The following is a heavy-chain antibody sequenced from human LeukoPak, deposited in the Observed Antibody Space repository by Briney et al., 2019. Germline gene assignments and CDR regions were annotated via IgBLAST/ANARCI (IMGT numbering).Heavy chain of an antibody. D-gene: IGHD3-10*01. Sequence: GGSLRLSCAASGFTFSSYALHWVRQAPGKGLEWVAVISYDGSNKYYADSVKGRFTISRDNSQSALYLQMNSLRPEDTAVYYCATPGSGTFYSVPNFDYWGQGTLVTVSS. CDR3: ATPGSGTFYSVPNFDY. CDR1: GFTFSSYA. CDR2: ISYDGSNK. J-gene: IGHJ4*02. V-gene: IGHV3-30*14.